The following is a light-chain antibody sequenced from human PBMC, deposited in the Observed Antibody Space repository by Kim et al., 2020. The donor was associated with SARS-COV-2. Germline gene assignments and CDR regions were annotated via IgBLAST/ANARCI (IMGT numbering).Light chain of an antibody. CDR2: DAS. V-gene: IGKV1-5*01. CDR1: QSISTW. J-gene: IGKJ1*01. CDR3: QQYNSYRGT. Sequence: DIQMTQSPSTLSASVGDRVTITCRASQSISTWLAWYQQKPGKAPKVLIYDASSLESGVPSRFSGSGSGTEFTLTISSLQPDDFATYYCQQYNSYRGTFGQGTKVDIK.